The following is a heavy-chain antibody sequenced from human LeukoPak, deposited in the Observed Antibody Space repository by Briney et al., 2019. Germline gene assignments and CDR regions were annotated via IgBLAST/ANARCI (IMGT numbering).Heavy chain of an antibody. CDR3: GRDGGNRWFDF. CDR1: GFTFSDYG. D-gene: IGHD2-15*01. V-gene: IGHV3-33*01. CDR2: IWFDGSYK. J-gene: IGHJ4*02. Sequence: PGGSLRLSCAASGFTFSDYGMHWVRQAPGKGLEWVAVIWFDGSYKYYADSVEGRFTVSRDNSKYTLILQMNSLRAEDTAVYYCGRDGGNRWFDFWGQGTLVTVSS.